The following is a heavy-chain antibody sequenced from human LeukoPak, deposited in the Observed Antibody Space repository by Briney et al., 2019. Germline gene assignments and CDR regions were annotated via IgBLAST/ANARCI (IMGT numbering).Heavy chain of an antibody. CDR3: ARLRGYSYGYGDY. D-gene: IGHD5-18*01. CDR2: ISSSGNTI. Sequence: GGSLRLSCAASGFTFSSYSMNLVRQAPGKGLEWVSYISSSGNTIDYADSVKGRFTISRDNAKNSLYLQMVSLRAEDTAVYYCARLRGYSYGYGDYWGQGTLVTVSS. V-gene: IGHV3-48*04. CDR1: GFTFSSYS. J-gene: IGHJ4*02.